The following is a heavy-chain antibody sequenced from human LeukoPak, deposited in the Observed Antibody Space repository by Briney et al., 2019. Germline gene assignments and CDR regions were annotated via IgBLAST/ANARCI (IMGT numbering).Heavy chain of an antibody. J-gene: IGHJ5*02. CDR3: AKGRSSSQRTQFDP. V-gene: IGHV3-23*01. D-gene: IGHD6-13*01. CDR2: ISGSGGST. Sequence: PGGSLRLSCAASGFTFSSYGMSWVRQAPGKGLEWVSAISGSGGSTYYADSVKGRFTISRDNSKNTLYLQMNSLRAEDTAVYYCAKGRSSSQRTQFDPWGQGTLVTVSS. CDR1: GFTFSSYG.